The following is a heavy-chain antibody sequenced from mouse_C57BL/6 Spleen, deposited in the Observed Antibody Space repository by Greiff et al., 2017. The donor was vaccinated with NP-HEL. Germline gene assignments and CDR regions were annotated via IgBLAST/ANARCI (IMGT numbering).Heavy chain of an antibody. V-gene: IGHV5-15*01. CDR2: ISNLAYSI. CDR3: ARYLGHYAMDY. J-gene: IGHJ4*01. CDR1: GFTFSDYG. D-gene: IGHD4-1*01. Sequence: EVKLMESGGGLVQPGGSLKLSCAASGFTFSDYGMAWVRQAPRKGPEWVAFISNLAYSIYYADTVTGRFTISRENAKNTLYLEMSSLRSEDTAMYYCARYLGHYAMDYWGQGTSVTVSS.